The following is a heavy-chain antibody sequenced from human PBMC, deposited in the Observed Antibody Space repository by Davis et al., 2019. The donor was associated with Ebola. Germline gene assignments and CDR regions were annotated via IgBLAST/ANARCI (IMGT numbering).Heavy chain of an antibody. CDR2: INPNSCGP. CDR1: RYTLTGYY. CDR3: ARGHGDSLPFVDY. Sequence: ASVTVSCMASRYTLTGYYMHWVRPAPGQELEWMGRINPNSCGPNYAQKFQGRVTMTRDTSISTADMEVHMLTSEDTAVYFCARGHGDSLPFVDYWGQGSLVIVSS. D-gene: IGHD4-17*01. J-gene: IGHJ4*02. V-gene: IGHV1-2*06.